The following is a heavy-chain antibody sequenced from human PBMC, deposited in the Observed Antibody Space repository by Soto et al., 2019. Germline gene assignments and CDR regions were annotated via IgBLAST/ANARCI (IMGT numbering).Heavy chain of an antibody. V-gene: IGHV3-23*01. Sequence: GGSLRLSCASSGFTFSSYAMSCVRQAPGKGLEWVSAISGSGGSTYYADSVKGRFTISRDNSKNTLYLQMNSLRAEDTAVYYCAKDWRFLEWSGGDWGQGTLVTVSS. CDR2: ISGSGGST. J-gene: IGHJ4*02. CDR1: GFTFSSYA. D-gene: IGHD3-3*01. CDR3: AKDWRFLEWSGGD.